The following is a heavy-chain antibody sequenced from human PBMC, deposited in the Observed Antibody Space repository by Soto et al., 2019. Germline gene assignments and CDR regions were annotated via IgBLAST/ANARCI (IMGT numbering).Heavy chain of an antibody. Sequence: GRSLRISCAASGFSFSSAWMSWVRQTPEKGLEWVGRIKSKSDGGTTDYAAPVKGRFTISRDDSENTPYLQMNSLKTEDTALYYCTTDRFYRLVDHWGHGTLVTVS. CDR3: TTDRFYRLVDH. V-gene: IGHV3-15*01. D-gene: IGHD4-4*01. CDR2: IKSKSDGGTT. CDR1: GFSFSSAW. J-gene: IGHJ4*01.